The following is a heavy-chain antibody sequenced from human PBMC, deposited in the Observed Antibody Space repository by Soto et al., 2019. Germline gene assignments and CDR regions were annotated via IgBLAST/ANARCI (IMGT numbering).Heavy chain of an antibody. CDR3: ARGYESGAEYYYYYYGMDV. CDR2: ISYDGSNK. CDR1: GFTFSSYA. J-gene: IGHJ6*02. V-gene: IGHV3-30-3*01. D-gene: IGHD3-16*01. Sequence: GGPLRLSCAASGFTFSSYAMHWVRQAPGKGLEWVAVISYDGSNKYYADSVKGRFTISRDNSKNTLYLQMNSLRAEDTAVYYCARGYESGAEYYYYYYGMDVWGQGTTVTVSS.